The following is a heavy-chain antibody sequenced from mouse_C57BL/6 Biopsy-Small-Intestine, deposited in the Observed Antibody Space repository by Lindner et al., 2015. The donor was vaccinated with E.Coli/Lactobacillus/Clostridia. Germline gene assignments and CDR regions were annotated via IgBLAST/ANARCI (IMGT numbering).Heavy chain of an antibody. CDR3: ARNWDRYFDV. D-gene: IGHD4-1*01. J-gene: IGHJ1*03. Sequence: VQLQESGAELVRPGTSVKVSCKASGYAFTNYLIEWVKQRPGQGLEWIGVIYPGSGGTNYNEKFKGKATLTADKSSSTAYMQLSSLTSEDSAVYFCARNWDRYFDVWGTGTTVTVSS. CDR1: GYAFTNYL. CDR2: IYPGSGGT. V-gene: IGHV1-54*01.